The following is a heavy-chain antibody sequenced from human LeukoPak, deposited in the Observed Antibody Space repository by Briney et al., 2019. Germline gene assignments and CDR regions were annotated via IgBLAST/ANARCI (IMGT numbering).Heavy chain of an antibody. J-gene: IGHJ6*02. V-gene: IGHV1-18*01. CDR2: ISAYNGNT. CDR3: ARDFQGVGSGSYYSLRYYYYGMDV. CDR1: GYTFTSYG. D-gene: IGHD3-10*01. Sequence: ASVKVSCKASGYTFTSYGISWVRQAPGQGLEWMGWISAYNGNTNYAQKLQGRVTMTTDTSTSTAYMELRSLRSDDTAVYYCARDFQGVGSGSYYSLRYYYYGMDVWGQGTTVTVSS.